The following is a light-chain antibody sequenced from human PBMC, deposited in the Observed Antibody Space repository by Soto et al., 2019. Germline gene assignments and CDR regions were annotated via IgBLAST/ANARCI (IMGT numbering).Light chain of an antibody. CDR1: QSVSSSY. CDR3: QQYDSSPRT. J-gene: IGKJ1*01. V-gene: IGKV3-20*01. CDR2: GAS. Sequence: VLTQSPGTLSLSQRERATLSCRASQSVSSSYLAWYQQKPGQAPRLLISGASTRAADIPDRFSGSGSGTDFTLTIGRLEPEDLAVYYCQQYDSSPRTFGQGTKVDIK.